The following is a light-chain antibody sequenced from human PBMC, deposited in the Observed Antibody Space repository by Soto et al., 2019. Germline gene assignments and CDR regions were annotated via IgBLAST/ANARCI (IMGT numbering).Light chain of an antibody. CDR2: DDT. V-gene: IGLV3-21*02. Sequence: SYVLTQSPSVSVAPGQTAKITCGAVNIATKSVHWSQQRPGQAPVLVVYDDTARPSGIPERFSASKSGATATLTITRVEAGDEADYYCQVWDGSRDQVVFGGGTKVTVL. J-gene: IGLJ3*02. CDR1: NIATKS. CDR3: QVWDGSRDQVV.